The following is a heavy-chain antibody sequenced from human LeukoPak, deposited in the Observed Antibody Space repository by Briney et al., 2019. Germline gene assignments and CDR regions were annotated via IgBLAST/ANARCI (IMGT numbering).Heavy chain of an antibody. J-gene: IGHJ4*02. D-gene: IGHD4-17*01. CDR1: GGSFSDYY. CDR2: INHSGST. CDR3: ASPTDYATHYYFAY. Sequence: PSETLSLTCAVYGGSFSDYYWSWIRQPPGKGLEWIEEINHSGSTNFNPSLKSRVTISVDASKRQFSLQLSSVTAADTAVYYCASPTDYATHYYFAYWGQGTLVTVSS. V-gene: IGHV4-34*01.